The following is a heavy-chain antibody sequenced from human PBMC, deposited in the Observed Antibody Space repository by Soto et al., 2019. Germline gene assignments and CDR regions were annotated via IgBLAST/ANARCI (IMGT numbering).Heavy chain of an antibody. CDR1: GGTFSSYA. Sequence: SVKVSCKASGGTFSSYAISWVRQAPGQGLEWMGGIIPIFGTANYAQKFQGRVTITADESTSTAYMELSSLRSEDTAVYYCARGLDSSSWSDYYYGMDVWGQGTTVTVSS. D-gene: IGHD6-13*01. CDR2: IIPIFGTA. V-gene: IGHV1-69*13. CDR3: ARGLDSSSWSDYYYGMDV. J-gene: IGHJ6*02.